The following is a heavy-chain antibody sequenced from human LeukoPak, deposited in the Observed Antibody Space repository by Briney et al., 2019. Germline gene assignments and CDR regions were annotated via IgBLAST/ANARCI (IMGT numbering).Heavy chain of an antibody. V-gene: IGHV4-34*01. Sequence: RSETLSLTCAVYGGSFSGYYWSWMRQPPGKGLEWIGEINHSGSTNYNPSLKSRVTISVDTSKNQFSLKLSSVTAADTAVYYCARGRRYYDSSGYYYASPRYFDYWGQGTLVTVSS. D-gene: IGHD3-22*01. J-gene: IGHJ4*02. CDR3: ARGRRYYDSSGYYYASPRYFDY. CDR1: GGSFSGYY. CDR2: INHSGST.